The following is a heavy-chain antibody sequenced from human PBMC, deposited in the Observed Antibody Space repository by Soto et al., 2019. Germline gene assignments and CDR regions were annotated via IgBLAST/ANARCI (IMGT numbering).Heavy chain of an antibody. D-gene: IGHD5-18*01. CDR3: ARGSYGWGWFDP. V-gene: IGHV4-31*03. CDR2: IYSSGST. J-gene: IGHJ5*02. Sequence: QVQLQESGPGLVKPSQTLSLTCTVSGGSISSGGYYWSWIRQHPGKGLEWIGYIYSSGSTYYNPSLKSRVTISVDTSKNQFSLKLSSVTAADTAVYYCARGSYGWGWFDPWGQGTLVTVSS. CDR1: GGSISSGGYY.